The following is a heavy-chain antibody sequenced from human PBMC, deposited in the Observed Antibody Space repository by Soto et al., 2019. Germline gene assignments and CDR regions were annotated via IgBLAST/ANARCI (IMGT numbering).Heavy chain of an antibody. Sequence: SETLSLTCTVSGGSISSYYWSWIRQPPGKGLEWIGYIYYSGSTNYNPSLKSRVTISVDTSKNQFSLKLSSVTAADTAVYYCARSQRPFNWFDPWGQVTLVTVSS. D-gene: IGHD6-25*01. CDR3: ARSQRPFNWFDP. CDR2: IYYSGST. J-gene: IGHJ5*02. V-gene: IGHV4-59*01. CDR1: GGSISSYY.